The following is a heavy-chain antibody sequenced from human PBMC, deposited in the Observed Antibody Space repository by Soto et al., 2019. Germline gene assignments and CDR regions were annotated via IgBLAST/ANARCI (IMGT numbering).Heavy chain of an antibody. CDR2: ISSYSGNT. CDR1: GYTFTGYG. V-gene: IGHV1-18*01. D-gene: IGHD4-17*01. J-gene: IGHJ6*02. CDR3: ARDRVTVTVFQYYYGLDV. Sequence: QVQLVQSGAEVKKPGASVKVSCKPSGYTFTGYGISWTRQAPGQELEWLGWISSYSGNTDYAQKFQDRVTMTTDTSTGTACMELWSLRSDDSAVYYCARDRVTVTVFQYYYGLDVWGQGTTVTVSS.